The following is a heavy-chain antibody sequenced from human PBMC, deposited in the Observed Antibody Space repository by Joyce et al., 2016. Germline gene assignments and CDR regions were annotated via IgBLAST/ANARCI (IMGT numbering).Heavy chain of an antibody. V-gene: IGHV1-2*02. CDR3: AREYGGTFYFDY. J-gene: IGHJ4*02. Sequence: QVQLVQSGAEVKNPGASVKVSCKASGFSFSGYYIHWVRQAHGQGLEWLGWINPDRGGTIYAQKFKGMVTMTRDTSISTVYLELGRLTSDDTALYYCAREYGGTFYFDYWGQVTLVTVSA. CDR1: GFSFSGYY. D-gene: IGHD4-23*01. CDR2: INPDRGGT.